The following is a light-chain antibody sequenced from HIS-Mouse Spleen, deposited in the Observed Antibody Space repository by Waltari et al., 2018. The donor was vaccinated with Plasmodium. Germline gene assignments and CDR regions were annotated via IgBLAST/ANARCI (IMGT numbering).Light chain of an antibody. CDR3: QAWDSSTVV. J-gene: IGLJ2*01. CDR1: KLGDKY. Sequence: SYELTQPPSVSVSPGQTASIPCSGDKLGDKYACWYQQKPGQSPVLVIYQDSKRASGIPVRVSGSNSGNTATLTISGTQARDEADYYCQAWDSSTVVFGGGTKLTVL. V-gene: IGLV3-1*01. CDR2: QDS.